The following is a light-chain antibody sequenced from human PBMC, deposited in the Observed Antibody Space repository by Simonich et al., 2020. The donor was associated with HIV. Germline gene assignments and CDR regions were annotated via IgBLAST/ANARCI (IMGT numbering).Light chain of an antibody. CDR1: QGISTL. J-gene: IGKJ2*01. CDR2: SAY. CDR3: QQANSFPYT. V-gene: IGKV1-12*01. Sequence: DIQMTQSPSSVSASVGDRVTIACRASQGISTLLAWYQQKPGKAPKLLIYSAYPLQSGVPSRFSGSGSGTDFTLTISSLQPEDFATYYCQQANSFPYTFGQGTKLEIK.